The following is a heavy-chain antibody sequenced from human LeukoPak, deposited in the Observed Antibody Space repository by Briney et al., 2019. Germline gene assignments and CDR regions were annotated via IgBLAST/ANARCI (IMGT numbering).Heavy chain of an antibody. D-gene: IGHD2-8*01. CDR1: GGSFSGYY. V-gene: IGHV4-34*01. CDR2: SNHSGST. CDR3: ARGSKRYCTNGVCSYGMDV. J-gene: IGHJ6*02. Sequence: PSETLSLTCAVYGGSFSGYYWSLIRQPPGKGLEWIGESNHSGSTNYNPSLKRRVTISVDTSKNQFSLKLSSVTAADTAVYYGARGSKRYCTNGVCSYGMDVWGQGTTVTVSS.